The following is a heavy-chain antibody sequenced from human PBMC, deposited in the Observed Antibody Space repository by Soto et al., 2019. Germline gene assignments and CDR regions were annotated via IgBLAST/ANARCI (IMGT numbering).Heavy chain of an antibody. CDR1: GYTFTGYY. V-gene: IGHV1-2*04. CDR3: ATGTTVTTKYYYYYMDV. Sequence: ASVKVSCKASGYTFTGYYMHWVRQAPGQGLEWMGWINPNSGGTNYAQKFQGWVTMTRDTSISTAYMELSSLRSEDTAVYYCATGTTVTTKYYYYYMDVWGKGTPVTVSS. CDR2: INPNSGGT. D-gene: IGHD4-17*01. J-gene: IGHJ6*03.